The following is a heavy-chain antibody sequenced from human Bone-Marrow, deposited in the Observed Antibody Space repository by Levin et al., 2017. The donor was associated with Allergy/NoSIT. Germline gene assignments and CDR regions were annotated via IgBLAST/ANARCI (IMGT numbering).Heavy chain of an antibody. Sequence: GGSLRLSCEASGFTFSYYGMNWVRQAPGKGLEGIAYIMSTGSTIYYAESVEGRFTISRDNARNSLYLQMNSLTDDDTAVYFCVSFNSGEYFNHWGQGTLVTVSS. CDR1: GFTFSYYG. J-gene: IGHJ1*01. CDR2: IMSTGSTI. V-gene: IGHV3-48*02. CDR3: VSFNSGEYFNH. D-gene: IGHD4-23*01.